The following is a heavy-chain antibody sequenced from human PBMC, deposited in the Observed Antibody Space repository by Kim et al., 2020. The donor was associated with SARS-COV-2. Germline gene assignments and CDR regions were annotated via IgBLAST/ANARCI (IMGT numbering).Heavy chain of an antibody. CDR3: ARPRIPAATGFYFDY. CDR1: GYIFSNYY. V-gene: IGHV1-46*01. Sequence: ASVKVSCKTSGYIFSNYYIHWVRQAPGQGLEWMGIINPSDGSTTYAQKFQGRVTMTRDTSTNIVFMELSSLRSDDTAVYYCARPRIPAATGFYFDYWGQGTLVT. D-gene: IGHD6-13*01. J-gene: IGHJ4*02. CDR2: INPSDGST.